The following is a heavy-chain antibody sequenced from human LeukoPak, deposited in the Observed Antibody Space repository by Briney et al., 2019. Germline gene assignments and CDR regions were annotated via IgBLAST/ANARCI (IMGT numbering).Heavy chain of an antibody. Sequence: PGGSLRLSCAASGFTFSSYGMHWVRQAPGKGLECVAFRRYDGSNRYYADSVKGRFTISRDNSKNTLYLQMNSLRAEDTAVYYCAKAPYYYYDSSGYSPPGGDWGQGTLVTVSS. V-gene: IGHV3-30*02. CDR1: GFTFSSYG. D-gene: IGHD3-22*01. CDR2: RRYDGSNR. CDR3: AKAPYYYYDSSGYSPPGGD. J-gene: IGHJ4*02.